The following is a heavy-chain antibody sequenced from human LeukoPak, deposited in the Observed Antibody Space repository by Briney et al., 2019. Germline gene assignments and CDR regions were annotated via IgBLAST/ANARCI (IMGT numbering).Heavy chain of an antibody. CDR1: GFTFSTYS. D-gene: IGHD3-10*01. J-gene: IGHJ4*02. Sequence: GGSLRLSCAASGFTFSTYSMDWVRQAPGKGLEWVSYISSSSTIYYADSVKGRFTISRDNAKDSLYLQMNSLRAEDTAVYYCASGFGALAILDYWGQGTLVTVSS. CDR2: ISSSSTI. CDR3: ASGFGALAILDY. V-gene: IGHV3-48*01.